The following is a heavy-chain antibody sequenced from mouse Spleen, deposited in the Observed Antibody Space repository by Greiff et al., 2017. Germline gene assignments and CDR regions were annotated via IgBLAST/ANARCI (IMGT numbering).Heavy chain of an antibody. CDR2: INPNNGGT. V-gene: IGHV1-18*01. CDR3: ARKIGYWYFDV. J-gene: IGHJ1*03. D-gene: IGHD3-1*01. CDR1: GYTFTDYN. Sequence: VQLQQSGPELVKPGASVKIPCKASGYTFTDYNMDWVKQSHGKSLEWIGDINPNNGGTIYNQKFKGKATLTVDKSSSTAYMELRSLTSEDTAVYYCARKIGYWYFDVWGTGTTVTVSS.